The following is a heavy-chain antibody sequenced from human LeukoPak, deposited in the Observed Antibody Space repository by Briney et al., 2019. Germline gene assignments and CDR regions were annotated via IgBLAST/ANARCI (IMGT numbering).Heavy chain of an antibody. Sequence: PGGSLRLSCAASGFTFSSYGIHWVRQAPGKGLEWVAFIHYDGSNKFYADSVKGRFSISRDNYKNTLYLQMNSLRAEDTAVYYCARPYCSGGSCYSRHFDYWGQGTLVSVSS. D-gene: IGHD2-15*01. J-gene: IGHJ4*02. CDR2: IHYDGSNK. CDR1: GFTFSSYG. V-gene: IGHV3-30*02. CDR3: ARPYCSGGSCYSRHFDY.